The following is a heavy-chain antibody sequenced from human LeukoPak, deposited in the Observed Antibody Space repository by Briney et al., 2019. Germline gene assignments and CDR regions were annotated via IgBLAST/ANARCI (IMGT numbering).Heavy chain of an antibody. Sequence: PSETLSLTCAVNGGSFSGYYWSWIRQPPGKGLEWIGEINHSGSTKYNPSLKSRVTISLDTSKNQFSLNLSSVTAADTALYYCARQISTYWFDPWGQGTLVTVSS. D-gene: IGHD3-3*01. V-gene: IGHV4-34*01. J-gene: IGHJ5*02. CDR3: ARQISTYWFDP. CDR2: INHSGST. CDR1: GGSFSGYY.